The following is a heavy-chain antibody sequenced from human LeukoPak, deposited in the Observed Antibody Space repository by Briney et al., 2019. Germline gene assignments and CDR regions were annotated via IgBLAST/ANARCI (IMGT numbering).Heavy chain of an antibody. CDR3: ARAARSALDY. J-gene: IGHJ4*02. V-gene: IGHV1-46*01. Sequence: ASVTVSFTASGYTFTSYYMHWVRQAPGQGLEWMGIINPSGGSTSYAQKFQGRVTMTRDMSTSTVYMELSSLRSEDTAVYYCARAARSALDYWGQGTLVTVSS. CDR1: GYTFTSYY. D-gene: IGHD6-6*01. CDR2: INPSGGST.